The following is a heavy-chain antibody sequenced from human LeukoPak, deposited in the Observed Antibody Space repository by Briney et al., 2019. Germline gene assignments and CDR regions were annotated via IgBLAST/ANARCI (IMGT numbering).Heavy chain of an antibody. CDR3: ARVRSGLHMDV. D-gene: IGHD2-15*01. CDR1: GFTFSSYG. J-gene: IGHJ6*02. CDR2: ISYDGSNQ. Sequence: PGGSLRLSCAASGFTFSSYGMHWVRQAPGMGLEWVAIISYDGSNQYYADSVKGRFTISRDNSRNTLYLQMNSLRAEDTALYYCARVRSGLHMDVWGQGTTVTVSS. V-gene: IGHV3-30*03.